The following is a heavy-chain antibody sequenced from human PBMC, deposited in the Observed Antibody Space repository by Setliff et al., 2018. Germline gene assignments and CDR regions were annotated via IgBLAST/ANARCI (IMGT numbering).Heavy chain of an antibody. CDR2: IKSKADGGTT. D-gene: IGHD3-16*01. CDR1: GFTFRSYG. V-gene: IGHV3-15*01. J-gene: IGHJ6*03. Sequence: PGGSLRLSCAASGFTFRSYGMHWVRQAPGKGLEWVGRIKSKADGGTTDYVAPVKGRFTISRDDSKNTLFLQMNNLKIEDTAVYYCTTWPENGGYYYYYYMDVWGKGTTVTVS. CDR3: TTWPENGGYYYYYYMDV.